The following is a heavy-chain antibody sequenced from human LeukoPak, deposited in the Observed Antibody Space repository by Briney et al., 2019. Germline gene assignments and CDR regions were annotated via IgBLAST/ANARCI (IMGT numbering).Heavy chain of an antibody. CDR1: GGSISSSSYY. CDR3: ATRSLIFQH. Sequence: PSETLSLTCTVSGGSISSSSYYWGWIRQPPGRGLEWIGCIYYSGSTYYNPSLKSRVPISVDTSKNQYSLKLRSVTAADTAVYYCATRSLIFQHWGQGTLVTVSS. CDR2: IYYSGST. J-gene: IGHJ1*01. V-gene: IGHV4-39*07.